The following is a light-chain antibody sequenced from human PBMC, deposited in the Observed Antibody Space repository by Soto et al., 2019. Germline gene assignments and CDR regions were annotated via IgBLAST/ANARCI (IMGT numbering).Light chain of an antibody. V-gene: IGKV3-20*01. CDR2: GAS. Sequence: EIVLTQSPGTLSLSPGERATLSCRASQSITSSNLARYQQKPGQAPRLLIYGASSRATGIPDRFSGSGSGTDFTLTISRLEPEDFAVYYCHQYGTSPRTFGQGTKVEIK. CDR1: QSITSSN. CDR3: HQYGTSPRT. J-gene: IGKJ1*01.